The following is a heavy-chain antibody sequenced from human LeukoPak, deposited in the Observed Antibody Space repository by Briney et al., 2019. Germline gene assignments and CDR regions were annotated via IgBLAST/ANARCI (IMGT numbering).Heavy chain of an antibody. CDR3: ARAEGEIYRRSGSNNWFDP. CDR1: GGSISSYY. CDR2: IYTSGST. V-gene: IGHV4-4*07. J-gene: IGHJ5*02. Sequence: KTSETLSLTCTVSGGSISSYYWSWIRQSAGKGLEWIGRIYTSGSTNYNPSLKSRVTMSVDTSKNQFSLKLSSVTAADTAVVYCARAEGEIYRRSGSNNWFDPWGQGTLVTVSS. D-gene: IGHD3-10*01.